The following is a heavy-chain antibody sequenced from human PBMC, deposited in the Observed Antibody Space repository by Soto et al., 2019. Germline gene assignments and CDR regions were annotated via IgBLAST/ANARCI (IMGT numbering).Heavy chain of an antibody. CDR3: ASSPRILNWFDP. CDR1: GGSISSGGYY. D-gene: IGHD2-15*01. J-gene: IGHJ5*02. V-gene: IGHV4-31*03. Sequence: QVQLQESGPGLVKPSQTLSLTCTVSGGSISSGGYYWSWIRQHPGKGLEWIGYIYYSGSTYYNPSLKRRVNISVETSKNQFSLKLSSVTAADTAVYYCASSPRILNWFDPWGQGTLVTVSS. CDR2: IYYSGST.